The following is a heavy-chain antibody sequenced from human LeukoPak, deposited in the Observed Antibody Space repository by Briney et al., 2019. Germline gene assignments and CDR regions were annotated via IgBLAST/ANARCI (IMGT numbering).Heavy chain of an antibody. Sequence: SETLSLTCTVSGGSISSHYWSWIRQSPGQGLEWIGNIYYRGDINYNPSLKSRVIISIDTSKNQFSLKVTSLTAADTAVYYCATNKDWAEADWGQGTLVIVSS. CDR2: IYYRGDI. V-gene: IGHV4-59*11. CDR1: GGSISSHY. D-gene: IGHD3/OR15-3a*01. J-gene: IGHJ4*02. CDR3: ATNKDWAEAD.